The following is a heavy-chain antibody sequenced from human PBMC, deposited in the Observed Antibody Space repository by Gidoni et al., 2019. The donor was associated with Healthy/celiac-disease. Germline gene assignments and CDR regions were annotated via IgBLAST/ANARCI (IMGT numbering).Heavy chain of an antibody. Sequence: QITLKASGPTLVKPTQTLTLTCTFSGFSLSTSGVGVGWIRQPPGKALEWLALIYWDDDKRYSPSLKSRLTITKDTSKNQVVLTMTNMDPVDTATYYCAHRQGYGAYGDYVRAFDIWGQGTMVTVSS. CDR2: IYWDDDK. CDR1: GFSLSTSGVG. V-gene: IGHV2-5*02. CDR3: AHRQGYGAYGDYVRAFDI. J-gene: IGHJ3*02. D-gene: IGHD4-17*01.